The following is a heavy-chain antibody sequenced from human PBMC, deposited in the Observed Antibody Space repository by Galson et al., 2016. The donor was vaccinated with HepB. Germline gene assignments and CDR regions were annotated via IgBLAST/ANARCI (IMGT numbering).Heavy chain of an antibody. CDR2: IIPILGIA. D-gene: IGHD6-25*01. V-gene: IGHV1-69*02. Sequence: SVKVSCKASGGTFNSYTISWVRQAPGQGLEWMGRIIPILGIANYAQKFQGRVTITADKSTSTAYMEVSSLRSEDMAVYYCARRSDLSGAFDIWGQGTMVTVS. CDR1: GGTFNSYT. CDR3: ARRSDLSGAFDI. J-gene: IGHJ3*02.